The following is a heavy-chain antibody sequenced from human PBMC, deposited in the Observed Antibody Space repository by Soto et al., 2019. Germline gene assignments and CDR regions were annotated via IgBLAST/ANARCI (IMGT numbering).Heavy chain of an antibody. CDR2: ISHTGSP. CDR1: GGSISNSDYF. D-gene: IGHD1-1*01. Sequence: SETLSLTCTVSGGSISNSDYFWAWMRQPPGKGLEWVGTISHTGSPRYNPSLKSRVTISVDASKNQFSLRLPSVTAADTAVFYCASQLESTTYFDYWGRGTLVTVSS. J-gene: IGHJ4*02. CDR3: ASQLESTTYFDY. V-gene: IGHV4-39*01.